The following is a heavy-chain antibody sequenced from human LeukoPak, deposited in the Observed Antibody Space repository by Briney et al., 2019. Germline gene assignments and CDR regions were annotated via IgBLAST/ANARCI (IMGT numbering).Heavy chain of an antibody. V-gene: IGHV5-51*01. D-gene: IGHD4-17*01. CDR3: ASPGASTTAGIDY. CDR1: GYSFTSFW. CDR2: IYPGDSDT. J-gene: IGHJ4*02. Sequence: RGESLKISCKGSGYSFTSFWVAWVRQMPGKGLEWMGIIYPGDSDTRYSPSFQGQVTISADKSISTAYLQWSSLKASDTAMYYCASPGASTTAGIDYWGQGTLVTVSS.